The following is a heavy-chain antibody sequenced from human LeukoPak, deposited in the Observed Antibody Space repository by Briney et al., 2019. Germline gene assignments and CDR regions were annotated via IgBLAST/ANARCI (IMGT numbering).Heavy chain of an antibody. J-gene: IGHJ4*02. V-gene: IGHV3-66*01. CDR3: ARDVTTYYYGSGSYD. D-gene: IGHD3-10*01. CDR2: IYSGGST. Sequence: PGGSLRLSCAASGFTVSSNYMSWVRQAPGKGLEWVSVIYSGGSTYYADSVKGRFTISRDNSKNTLYLQMNSLRAEDTAVYYCARDVTTYYYGSGSYDWGQGTLVTVSS. CDR1: GFTVSSNY.